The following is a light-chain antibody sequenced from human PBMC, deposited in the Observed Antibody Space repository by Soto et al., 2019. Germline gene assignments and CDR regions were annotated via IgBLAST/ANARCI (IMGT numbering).Light chain of an antibody. CDR2: AAS. CDR3: QQSYSDPWT. J-gene: IGKJ1*01. V-gene: IGKV1-39*01. CDR1: QSISSY. Sequence: DIHMTQSPSSLSASVVDRVTITFLASQSISSYLNWYQQKPGKAPKLLIYAASSLQSGVPSRFSGSGSGTDFTLTISSLQPEDFATYYCQQSYSDPWTFGQGTKVDIK.